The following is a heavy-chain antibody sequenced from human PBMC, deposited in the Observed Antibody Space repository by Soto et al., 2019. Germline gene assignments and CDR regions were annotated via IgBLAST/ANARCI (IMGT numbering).Heavy chain of an antibody. V-gene: IGHV4-31*03. CDR3: ARANDGYYYYYGMDV. CDR1: GGSISSGGYY. CDR2: IYYSGST. J-gene: IGHJ6*02. Sequence: SETLSLTCTVSGGSISSGGYYWSWIRQHPGKGLEWIGYIYYSGSTYYNPSLKSRVTISVDTSKNQFSLKLSSVTAADTAVYYCARANDGYYYYYGMDVWGQGTTVTVSS. D-gene: IGHD1-1*01.